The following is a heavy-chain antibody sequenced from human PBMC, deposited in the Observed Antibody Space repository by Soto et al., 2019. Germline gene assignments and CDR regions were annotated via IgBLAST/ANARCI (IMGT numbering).Heavy chain of an antibody. D-gene: IGHD6-13*01. Sequence: SVKRACKASVYTYTRDDIDCGRQATGQGLEWMGWINPNSGDATYAQKFQGWVTMTRDTSISTAYMEVNSLRAEDTAVYYCAKDPQQLIVYFDYWGQGTQVTVSS. CDR1: VYTYTRDD. V-gene: IGHV1-2*04. J-gene: IGHJ4*02. CDR3: AKDPQQLIVYFDY. CDR2: INPNSGDA.